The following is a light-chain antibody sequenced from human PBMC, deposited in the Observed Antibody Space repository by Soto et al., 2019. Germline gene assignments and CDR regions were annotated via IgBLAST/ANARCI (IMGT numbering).Light chain of an antibody. Sequence: QSALTQPRSVSGSPGQSVTISCTGTTSDVGAYNYVSWYQQHPGKAPKLIIYGVSKRPSGVPDRFSGSKSDSTASLTISGLQDEDEADYYCCSYAGYYTLLFGGGTKLTVL. V-gene: IGLV2-11*01. CDR2: GVS. CDR3: CSYAGYYTLL. J-gene: IGLJ2*01. CDR1: TSDVGAYNY.